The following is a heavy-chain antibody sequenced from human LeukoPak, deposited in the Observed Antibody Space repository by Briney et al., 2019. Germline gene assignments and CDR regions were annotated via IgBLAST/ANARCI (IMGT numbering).Heavy chain of an antibody. J-gene: IGHJ5*02. CDR2: IKQDGSEK. V-gene: IGHV3-7*01. CDR1: GFTFSSYW. D-gene: IGHD3-9*01. Sequence: GGSLRLSCTASGFTFSSYWMSWVRQAPGKGLEWVANIKQDGSEKYYVDSVKGRFTISRDNAKNSLYLQMNSLRAEDTAVYYCARVLANYDILPGPNWFDPWGQGTLVTVSS. CDR3: ARVLANYDILPGPNWFDP.